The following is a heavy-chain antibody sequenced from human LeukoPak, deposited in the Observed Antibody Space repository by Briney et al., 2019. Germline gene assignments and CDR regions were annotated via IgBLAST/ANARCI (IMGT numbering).Heavy chain of an antibody. CDR2: IYYSGST. J-gene: IGHJ6*03. CDR3: ARSQGGYDSYYYMDV. Sequence: PSETLSLTCTVSGGSISSYYWSWIRQPPGKGLEWIGYIYYSGSTNYNPSLKSRVTISVDTSKNQFSLKLSSVTAADTAVYYCARSQGGYDSYYYMDVWGKGTTVTVSS. D-gene: IGHD5-12*01. V-gene: IGHV4-59*01. CDR1: GGSISSYY.